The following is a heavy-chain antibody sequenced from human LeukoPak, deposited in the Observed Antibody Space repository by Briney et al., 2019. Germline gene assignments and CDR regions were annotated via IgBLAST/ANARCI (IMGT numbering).Heavy chain of an antibody. J-gene: IGHJ4*02. CDR3: ARDYNWNPPDY. Sequence: GGSLRLSCAASGFTVTNNDMNWVRQAPGKGLEWVSVITSGGSTYFADSVKGRFTVSRDNSKNTLSLQMDSLRVEDTAVYYCARDYNWNPPDYWGQGTLVTVSS. V-gene: IGHV3-66*01. D-gene: IGHD1-1*01. CDR1: GFTVTNND. CDR2: ITSGGST.